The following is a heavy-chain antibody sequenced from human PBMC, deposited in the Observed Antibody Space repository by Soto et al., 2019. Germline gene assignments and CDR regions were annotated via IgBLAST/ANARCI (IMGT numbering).Heavy chain of an antibody. CDR2: ISYDGSNK. CDR3: AKDLGVGIAAAGTVYGMDV. J-gene: IGHJ6*02. V-gene: IGHV3-30*18. CDR1: GFTFSSYG. D-gene: IGHD6-13*01. Sequence: QVQLVESGGGVVQPGRSLRLSCAASGFTFSSYGMHWVRQAPGKGLEWVAVISYDGSNKYYADSVKGRFTISRDNSKNTLYLQMNSLRAEDTAVYYCAKDLGVGIAAAGTVYGMDVWGQGTTVTVSS.